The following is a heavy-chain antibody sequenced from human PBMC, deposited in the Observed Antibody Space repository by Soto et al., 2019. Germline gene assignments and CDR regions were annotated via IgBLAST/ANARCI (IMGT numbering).Heavy chain of an antibody. V-gene: IGHV3-23*01. CDR3: AKYPYYYDSSGYYYVEYYFDY. CDR2: ISGSGGST. D-gene: IGHD3-22*01. Sequence: EVQLLESGGGLVQPGGSLRLSCAASGFTFSSYAMSWVRQAPGKGLEWVSAISGSGGSTYYADSVKGRFTISRDNSKNTLYLQMNSLRAEDTAVYYCAKYPYYYDSSGYYYVEYYFDYWGQGTLVTVSS. J-gene: IGHJ4*02. CDR1: GFTFSSYA.